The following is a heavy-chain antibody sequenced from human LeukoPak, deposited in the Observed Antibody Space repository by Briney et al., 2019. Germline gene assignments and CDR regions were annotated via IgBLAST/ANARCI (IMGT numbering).Heavy chain of an antibody. CDR1: GFSLSTSGVG. D-gene: IGHD6-19*01. Sequence: SGPTLVKPTQTLTLTCTFSGFSLSTSGVGVGWIRQPPGKGLEWIGSIYYSGSTNYNPSLKSRVTISVDTSKKYYSLKLSSVTAADTAVYYCARDLYSSGWVDIWGQGTMVTVSS. CDR3: ARDLYSSGWVDI. V-gene: IGHV4-61*03. J-gene: IGHJ3*02. CDR2: IYYSGST.